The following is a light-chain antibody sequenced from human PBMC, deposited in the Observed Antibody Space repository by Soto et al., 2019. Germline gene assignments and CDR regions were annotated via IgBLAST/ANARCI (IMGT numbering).Light chain of an antibody. CDR2: DVS. Sequence: QSALTQPASVSGSPGQSITISCAGTSSDLGIYNFVSWYQQHPCKAPKLMIYDVSKRPSGVSNRFSGSKSGNTASLTISGLQAEDEADDYCCSVASSTTWVFGGGTKLTVL. CDR1: SSDLGIYNF. CDR3: CSVASSTTWV. J-gene: IGLJ3*02. V-gene: IGLV2-23*02.